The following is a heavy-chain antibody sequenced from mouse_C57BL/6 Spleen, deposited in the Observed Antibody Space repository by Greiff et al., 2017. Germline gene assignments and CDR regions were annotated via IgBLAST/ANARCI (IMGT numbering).Heavy chain of an antibody. CDR3: ARPIYDGYYGCAY. CDR1: GFTFSDYG. Sequence: EVKLQESGGGLVKPGGSLKLSCAASGFTFSDYGMHWVRQAPEKGLEWVAYISSGSSTIYYADTVKGRFTISRDNAKNTLFLQMTSLRSEDTDMYYCARPIYDGYYGCAYWGQGTLVTVSA. V-gene: IGHV5-17*01. J-gene: IGHJ3*01. D-gene: IGHD2-3*01. CDR2: ISSGSSTI.